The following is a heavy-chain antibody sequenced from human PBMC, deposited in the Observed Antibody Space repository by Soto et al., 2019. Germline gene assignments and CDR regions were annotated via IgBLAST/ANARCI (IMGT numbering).Heavy chain of an antibody. Sequence: QVQLVQSGAEVKKPGSSVKVSCKVSGGTFNYYAINWVRQAPGQGLEWMGGIVHISGTTNYAQKFKGRVTITADESTSTAYMELSSLRSEDTAVYYCARSGVVVNAFDIWGQGTLVTVSS. J-gene: IGHJ3*02. CDR1: GGTFNYYA. CDR2: IVHISGTT. V-gene: IGHV1-69*12. CDR3: ARSGVVVNAFDI. D-gene: IGHD2-21*01.